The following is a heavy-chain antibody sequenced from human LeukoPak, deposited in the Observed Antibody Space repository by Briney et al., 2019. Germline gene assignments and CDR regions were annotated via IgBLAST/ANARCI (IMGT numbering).Heavy chain of an antibody. J-gene: IGHJ6*02. D-gene: IGHD3-22*01. CDR2: IYYSGST. Sequence: SETLSLTCTVSGGSISSGGYYWSWIRQHSGKGLEWIGYIYYSGSTYYNPSLKSRVTISVDTSKNQFSLKLSSVTAADTAVYYCARAPYYYDSSGPWGMDVWGQGTTVTVSS. CDR1: GGSISSGGYY. CDR3: ARAPYYYDSSGPWGMDV. V-gene: IGHV4-31*03.